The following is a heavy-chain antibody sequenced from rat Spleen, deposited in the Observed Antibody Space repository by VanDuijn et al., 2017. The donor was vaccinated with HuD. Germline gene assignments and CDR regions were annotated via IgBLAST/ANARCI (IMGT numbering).Heavy chain of an antibody. CDR3: ARRGYNNYFFDY. Sequence: EVQLVESGGGLVQPGRSLTVSCVASGFTFNKYWMTWIRQAPGKGLEWVATITSNGGNTYYPDSVKGRFTISRDNAKSTPYLKMDSLRSEDTATYYCARRGYNNYFFDYWGQGVMVTVSA. CDR1: GFTFNKYW. D-gene: IGHD1-10*01. V-gene: IGHV5-31*01. CDR2: ITSNGGNT. J-gene: IGHJ2*01.